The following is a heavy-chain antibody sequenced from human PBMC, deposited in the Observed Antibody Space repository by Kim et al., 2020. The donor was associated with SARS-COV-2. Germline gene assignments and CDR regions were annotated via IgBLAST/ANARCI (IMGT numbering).Heavy chain of an antibody. J-gene: IGHJ2*01. CDR3: ARLTTVSWYFDL. D-gene: IGHD4-17*01. V-gene: IGHV4-34*01. Sequence: NYNPSLKSRVTISVDTSKNQFSLKLSSVTAADTAVYYCARLTTVSWYFDLWGRGTLVTVSS.